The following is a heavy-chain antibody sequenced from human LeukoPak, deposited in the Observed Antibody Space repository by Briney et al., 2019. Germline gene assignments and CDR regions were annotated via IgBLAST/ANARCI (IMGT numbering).Heavy chain of an antibody. V-gene: IGHV4-39*01. CDR3: ARVPTRGAVHFDY. CDR2: IYYTGST. Sequence: SSETLSLTCSVSDDSITMYYWTWIRQPPGKGVEFIGNIYYTGSTYYNPSLKSRVTISVDTSKSQISLRLSSVTAADTAVYYCARVPTRGAVHFDYWGQGTLVTVSS. D-gene: IGHD6-19*01. CDR1: DDSITMYY. J-gene: IGHJ4*02.